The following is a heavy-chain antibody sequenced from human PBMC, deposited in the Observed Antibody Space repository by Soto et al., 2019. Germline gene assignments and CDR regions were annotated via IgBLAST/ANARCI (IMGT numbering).Heavy chain of an antibody. J-gene: IGHJ6*02. CDR1: GLDFSSEV. D-gene: IGHD1-26*01. CDR2: ISGSGRTI. Sequence: GGSLRLSCAASGLDFSSEVMCWVRQAPGKGLEWVSSISGSGRTIYHADSMRGRFAISRDNSKTSLYLQLNNLRVDDTAVYYCAKVGPSYYYGMDVWGQGTTVTVSS. CDR3: AKVGPSYYYGMDV. V-gene: IGHV3-23*01.